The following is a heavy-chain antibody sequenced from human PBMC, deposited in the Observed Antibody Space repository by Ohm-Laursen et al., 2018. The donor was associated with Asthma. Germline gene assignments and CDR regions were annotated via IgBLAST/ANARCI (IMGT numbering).Heavy chain of an antibody. D-gene: IGHD3-3*01. V-gene: IGHV3-30-3*01. J-gene: IGHJ4*02. CDR3: ARDVMEWYLPAFDF. Sequence: SPKLSLAASGFTFRSYSIHWGRQAPGKGVGGGAVGGGYYDGGLKYYADPVNGRFTVSRDDSKNTLYLQMNSLRPDDTAVYYCARDVMEWYLPAFDFWGQGTLVTVSS. CDR2: GGGYYDGGLK. CDR1: GFTFRSYS.